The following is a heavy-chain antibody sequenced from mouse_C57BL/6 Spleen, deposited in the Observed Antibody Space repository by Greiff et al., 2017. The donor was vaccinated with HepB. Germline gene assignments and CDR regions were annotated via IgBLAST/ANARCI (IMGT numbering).Heavy chain of an antibody. CDR1: GFNIKNTY. Sequence: EVKLVESVAELVRPGASVKLSCTASGFNIKNTYMHWVKQRPEQGLEWIGRTDPANGNTKYAPKFQGKATITADTSSNTAYLQLSSLTSEDTAIYYCARDWGTTVVARYYYAMDYWGQGTSVTVSS. D-gene: IGHD1-1*01. CDR2: TDPANGNT. J-gene: IGHJ4*01. CDR3: ARDWGTTVVARYYYAMDY. V-gene: IGHV14-3*01.